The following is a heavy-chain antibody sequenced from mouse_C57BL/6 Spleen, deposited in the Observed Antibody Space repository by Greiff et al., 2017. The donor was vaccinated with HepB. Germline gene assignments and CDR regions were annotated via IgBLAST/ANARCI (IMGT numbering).Heavy chain of an antibody. Sequence: QVHVKQPGTELVKPGASVKLSCKASGYTFTSYWMHWVKQRPGQGLEWIGNINPSNGGTNYNEKFKRKATLTVDKSSSTAYMQLSSLTSEDSAVYYCAREGTTVVATDYAMDYWGQGTSVTVSS. CDR2: INPSNGGT. J-gene: IGHJ4*01. V-gene: IGHV1-53*01. CDR3: AREGTTVVATDYAMDY. CDR1: GYTFTSYW. D-gene: IGHD1-1*01.